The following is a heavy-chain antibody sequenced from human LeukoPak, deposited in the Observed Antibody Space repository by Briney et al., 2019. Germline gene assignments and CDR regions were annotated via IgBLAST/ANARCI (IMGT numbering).Heavy chain of an antibody. CDR2: ISWNSGSI. Sequence: SLRLSCAASGFTFDDYAMHWVRQAPGKGLEWVSGISWNSGSIGYADSVKGRFTISRDNAKNSLYLQMNSLRAEDTALYYCAKDIGYSYGYYYYYGMDVWGQGTTVTVSS. CDR1: GFTFDDYA. CDR3: AKDIGYSYGYYYYYGMDV. V-gene: IGHV3-9*01. D-gene: IGHD5-18*01. J-gene: IGHJ6*02.